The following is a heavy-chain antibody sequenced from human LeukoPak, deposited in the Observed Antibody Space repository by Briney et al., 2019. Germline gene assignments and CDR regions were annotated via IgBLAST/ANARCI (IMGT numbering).Heavy chain of an antibody. CDR2: VSQSGST. V-gene: IGHV4-38-2*02. CDR3: ARRGGIAARHYYFDY. CDR1: GYSLRNGYH. Sequence: SETLSLTCTVSGYSLRNGYHWAWFRQPPGKGLEWIGSVSQSGSTYDNPSLKSRVTMSVDTSKNQFSLKLSSVTAADTAVYYCARRGGIAARHYYFDYWGQGTLVTVSS. J-gene: IGHJ4*02. D-gene: IGHD6-6*01.